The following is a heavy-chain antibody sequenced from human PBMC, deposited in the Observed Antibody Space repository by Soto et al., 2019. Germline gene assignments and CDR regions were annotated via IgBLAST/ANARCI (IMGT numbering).Heavy chain of an antibody. CDR2: IYHSGST. V-gene: IGHV4-4*02. D-gene: IGHD1-1*01. CDR1: GGSISSSNW. Sequence: SETLSLTCAVSGGSISSSNWWSWVRQPPGKGLEWIGEIYHSGSTNYNPSLKSRVTISVDKSKNQFSLKLSSVTAADTAVYYCARATTGTTPKPAGSYYGMDVWGQGTKVTVSS. J-gene: IGHJ6*02. CDR3: ARATTGTTPKPAGSYYGMDV.